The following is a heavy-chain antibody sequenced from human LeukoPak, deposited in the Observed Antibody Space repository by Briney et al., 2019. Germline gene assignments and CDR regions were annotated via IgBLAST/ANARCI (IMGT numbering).Heavy chain of an antibody. J-gene: IGHJ6*02. V-gene: IGHV7-4-1*02. CDR1: GYTFTSYA. Sequence: ASVKVSCKASGYTFTSYAMNWVRQAPGQGLEWMGWINTNTGNPTYAQGFTGRFVFSLDTSVSTAYLQISSLKAEDTAMYYCARVTPTISYYGMDVWGQGTTVTVSS. CDR2: INTNTGNP. D-gene: IGHD3-3*02. CDR3: ARVTPTISYYGMDV.